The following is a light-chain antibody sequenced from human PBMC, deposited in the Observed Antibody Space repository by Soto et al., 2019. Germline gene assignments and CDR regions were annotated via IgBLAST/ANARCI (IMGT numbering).Light chain of an antibody. J-gene: IGKJ5*01. CDR3: QQYGSSPGIT. CDR2: GAS. CDR1: QDISNY. V-gene: IGKV3-20*01. Sequence: TQSPSSLSASVGDRVTITCQASQDISNYLNWYQQKPGQAPRLLIYGASSRATGIPDRFSGSGSGTDFTLTISRLEPEDFAVYYCQQYGSSPGITFGQGTRLEIK.